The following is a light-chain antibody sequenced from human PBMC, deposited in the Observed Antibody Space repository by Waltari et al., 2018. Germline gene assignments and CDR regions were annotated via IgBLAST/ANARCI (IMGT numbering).Light chain of an antibody. CDR2: KDS. Sequence: SYELTQPPSVSVSPGQTARITCSGDALPKHYAYWYQQKPGQAPVLVIYKDSGRPSGIPERFSGSSSGTTVTLTSSGVQAEDEADYYCQSADSSGTYQVFGGGTKLTVL. J-gene: IGLJ3*02. CDR1: ALPKHY. CDR3: QSADSSGTYQV. V-gene: IGLV3-25*03.